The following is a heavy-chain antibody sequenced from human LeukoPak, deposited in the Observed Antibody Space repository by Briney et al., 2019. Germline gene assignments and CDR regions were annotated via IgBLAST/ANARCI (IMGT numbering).Heavy chain of an antibody. V-gene: IGHV3-11*04. CDR2: ISSSGSTI. CDR1: GFAYSDYY. CDR3: ARESYDSSANWFDP. J-gene: IGHJ5*02. Sequence: GGSLRLSCAASGFAYSDYYMSWIRQSPGKGLEWVSYISSSGSTIYYADSVKGRFTISRDNAKNSLYLQMNSLRAEDTAVYYCARESYDSSANWFDPWGQGTLVTVSS. D-gene: IGHD3-22*01.